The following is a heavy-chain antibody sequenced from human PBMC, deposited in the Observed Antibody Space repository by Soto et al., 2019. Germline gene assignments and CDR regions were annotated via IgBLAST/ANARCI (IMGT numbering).Heavy chain of an antibody. J-gene: IGHJ4*02. CDR2: IIPVFGKA. CDR1: GGTFSRSA. D-gene: IGHD3-22*01. V-gene: IGHV1-69*01. CDR3: ARDGTLYDSSGYYYVY. Sequence: QVQLVQSGAEVKKPGSSVKVSCKASGGTFSRSAINWVRQAPGQGLEWMGGIIPVFGKANYAQKFQGRVTITADESTTTEYMELRSLTSDDTAVYYCARDGTLYDSSGYYYVYWGQGSLVTVSS.